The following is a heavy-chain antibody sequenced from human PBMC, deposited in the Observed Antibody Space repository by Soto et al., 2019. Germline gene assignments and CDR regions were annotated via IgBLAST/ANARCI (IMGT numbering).Heavy chain of an antibody. CDR2: IYYSGST. J-gene: IGHJ4*02. Sequence: PSETLSLTCTVSGGSISNTNYFWGWIRQPPGKGLEWIGSIYYSGSTYYNPSLKSRVTISVDTSKNQFSLKVNSVTAADKAVYYCERTKRRLVSLFDYWGRGTLVTVSS. V-gene: IGHV4-39*01. D-gene: IGHD3-9*01. CDR3: ERTKRRLVSLFDY. CDR1: GGSISNTNYF.